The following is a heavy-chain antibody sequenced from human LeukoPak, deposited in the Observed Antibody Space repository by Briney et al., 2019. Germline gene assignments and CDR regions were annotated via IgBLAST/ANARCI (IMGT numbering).Heavy chain of an antibody. Sequence: GGFLRLSCAASGFTFSSYGMHWVRQAPGKGLEWVAVIWYDGSNKHYADSVKGRFTISRDNSKNTLYLQMNSLRAEDTAVYYCAKGYYDSSGLDAFDIWGQGTMVTVSS. V-gene: IGHV3-33*06. J-gene: IGHJ3*02. D-gene: IGHD3-22*01. CDR3: AKGYYDSSGLDAFDI. CDR2: IWYDGSNK. CDR1: GFTFSSYG.